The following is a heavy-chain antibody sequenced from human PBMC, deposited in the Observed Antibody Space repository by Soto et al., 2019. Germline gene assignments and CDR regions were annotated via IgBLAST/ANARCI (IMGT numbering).Heavy chain of an antibody. CDR2: ISAYNGNT. CDR1: GYTFTSYG. V-gene: IGHV1-18*01. CDR3: ARDIVVVPAANMVYYGMDV. J-gene: IGHJ6*02. D-gene: IGHD2-2*01. Sequence: ASVKVSCKASGYTFTSYGISWVRQAPGQGLEWMGWISAYNGNTNYAQKLQGRVTMTTDTSTSTAYMELRSPRSDDTAVYYCARDIVVVPAANMVYYGMDVWGQGTTVTVSS.